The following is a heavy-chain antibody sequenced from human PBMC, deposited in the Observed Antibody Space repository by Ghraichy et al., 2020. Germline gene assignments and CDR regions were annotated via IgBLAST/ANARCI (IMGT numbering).Heavy chain of an antibody. CDR1: GFSLSTSGMC. CDR3: ARIQTHYYYYGMDV. CDR2: IDWDDDK. D-gene: IGHD4-23*01. V-gene: IGHV2-70*11. J-gene: IGHJ6*02. Sequence: SGTTLVKPTQTLTLTCTFSGFSLSTSGMCVSWIRQPPGKALEWLARIDWDDDKYYSTSLKTRLTISKDTSKNQVVLTMTNMDPVDTATYYCARIQTHYYYYGMDVWGQGTTVTVSS.